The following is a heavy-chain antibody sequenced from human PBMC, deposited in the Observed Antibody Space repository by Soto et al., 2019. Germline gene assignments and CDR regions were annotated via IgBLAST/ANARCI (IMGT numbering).Heavy chain of an antibody. D-gene: IGHD6-19*01. CDR3: AHRQEAGNVVDNWFDP. Sequence: QITLKESGPTLVKPTQTLTLTCTFSGFSLSTSGVGVGWIRQPPGKALEWLALSYWDDDKRYSPSLKRRLTITKDTSKNPVVLTMTNMDPVDTATYYCAHRQEAGNVVDNWFDPWGQGTLVTVSS. V-gene: IGHV2-5*02. CDR1: GFSLSTSGVG. CDR2: SYWDDDK. J-gene: IGHJ5*02.